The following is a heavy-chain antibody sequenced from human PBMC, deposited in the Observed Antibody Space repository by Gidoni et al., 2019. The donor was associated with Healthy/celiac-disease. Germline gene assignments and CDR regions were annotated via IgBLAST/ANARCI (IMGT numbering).Heavy chain of an antibody. CDR1: GGSISSSTW. V-gene: IGHV4-4*02. CDR3: ARVAGYSGFDY. J-gene: IGHJ4*02. Sequence: QVQLQASGQGLVKPSGTLDLTCAVSGGSISSSTWWSWFRQPPGRGLEWIGEIYHSGRTNYNPSLKSRVTISVDKSNNQFSLKLSSVTAADTAVYYCARVAGYSGFDYWGQGTLVTVSS. D-gene: IGHD3-9*01. CDR2: IYHSGRT.